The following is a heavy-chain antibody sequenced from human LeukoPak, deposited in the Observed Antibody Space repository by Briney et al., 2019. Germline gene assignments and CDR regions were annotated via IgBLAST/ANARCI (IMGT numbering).Heavy chain of an antibody. CDR3: AKDKGDGEYVDY. D-gene: IGHD5-24*01. V-gene: IGHV3-43*02. CDR2: ISGDGGST. J-gene: IGHJ4*02. Sequence: GSLRLSCAASGFSFDDYAMLWVRQGPGKGLEWVSLISGDGGSTYYGDSVKGRFIISRDNSKNSLYLEMNSLRIEDTGLYYCAKDKGDGEYVDYRGQGTLVTVSS. CDR1: GFSFDDYA.